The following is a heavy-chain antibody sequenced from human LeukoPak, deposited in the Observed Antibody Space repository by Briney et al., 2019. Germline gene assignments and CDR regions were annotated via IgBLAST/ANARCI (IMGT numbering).Heavy chain of an antibody. D-gene: IGHD1-14*01. Sequence: SETLSLTCAVYGGSFSGYYWSWIRQPPGKGLEWIGEINHSGSTNYNPSLKSRVTISVDTSKNQFFLRLSSVTAADTAVYYCARDHNGPFDYWGQGTLVTVSS. V-gene: IGHV4-34*01. J-gene: IGHJ4*02. CDR1: GGSFSGYY. CDR3: ARDHNGPFDY. CDR2: INHSGST.